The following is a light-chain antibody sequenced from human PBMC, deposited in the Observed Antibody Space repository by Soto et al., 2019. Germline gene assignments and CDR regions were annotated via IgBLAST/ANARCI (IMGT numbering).Light chain of an antibody. CDR1: QSVSSSY. V-gene: IGKV3D-20*02. J-gene: IGKJ5*01. CDR3: QQRSNWPIT. Sequence: EIVLTQSPGTLSLSPGERATLSCGASQSVSSSYLAWYQQKPGLAPRLLIYDTSTRATGVPTRFGGSRSGAEFTLTINSLQSEDFAVYYCQQRSNWPITFGQGTRLEIK. CDR2: DTS.